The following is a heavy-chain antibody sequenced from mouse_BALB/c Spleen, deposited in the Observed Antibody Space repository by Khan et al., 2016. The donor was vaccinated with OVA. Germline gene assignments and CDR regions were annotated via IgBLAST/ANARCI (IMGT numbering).Heavy chain of an antibody. CDR1: GYTFPEYT. V-gene: IGHV1-18*01. J-gene: IGHJ4*01. CDR2: INPKNGGT. Sequence: VQLQQSGPELVKPGASVKISCKTSGYTFPEYTVHWVKQSPEKSLDWIGVINPKNGGTAYNQKFKGKATLTVDKSSSTAYMELRSLISEDSAVYYGAGDARRYWGQGTSVTVAA. CDR3: AGDARRY.